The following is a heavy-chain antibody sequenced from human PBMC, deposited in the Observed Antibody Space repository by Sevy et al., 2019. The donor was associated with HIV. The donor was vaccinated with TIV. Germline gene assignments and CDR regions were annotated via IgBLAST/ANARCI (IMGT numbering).Heavy chain of an antibody. CDR3: ARAVPATDAFDI. CDR1: GFTFTSYS. V-gene: IGHV3-21*01. J-gene: IGHJ3*02. Sequence: GGSLRLSCAACGFTFTSYSMHWVRQAPGKGLEWVSSISGISNYIYYADSVKGRFSISRDNAKNSLYLQMNSLRAEDTAVFYCARAVPATDAFDIWGQGTLVTVSS. CDR2: ISGISNYI. D-gene: IGHD6-19*01.